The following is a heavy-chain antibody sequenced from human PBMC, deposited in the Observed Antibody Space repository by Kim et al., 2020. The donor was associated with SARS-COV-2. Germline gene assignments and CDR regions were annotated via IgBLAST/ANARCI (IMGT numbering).Heavy chain of an antibody. CDR2: IYHSGIT. V-gene: IGHV4-4*02. CDR3: ARESWSLGINGYDY. CDR1: GVSISGSDW. Sequence: SETLSLTCVVSGVSISGSDWWSWVRQAPGKGLEWVGEIYHSGITNYNPSLKSRVTISVDKAKNQLSLNVNSLTAADTAVYYCARESWSLGINGYDYWGQGTLVTVSS. J-gene: IGHJ4*02. D-gene: IGHD5-18*01.